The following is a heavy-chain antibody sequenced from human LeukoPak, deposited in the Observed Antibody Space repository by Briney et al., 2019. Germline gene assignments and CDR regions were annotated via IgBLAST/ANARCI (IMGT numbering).Heavy chain of an antibody. J-gene: IGHJ4*02. CDR1: GYTFTGYY. V-gene: IGHV1-2*02. CDR2: INPNSGGT. D-gene: IGHD1-26*01. Sequence: ASVKVSCKASGYTFTGYYIHWVRQAPGQGLEWMGWINPNSGGTNYVTVTMTRDTSISTAYMELSRLRSDDTAVYYCARGIVEGASGYFDFWGQGALVTVSS. CDR3: ARGIVEGASGYFDF.